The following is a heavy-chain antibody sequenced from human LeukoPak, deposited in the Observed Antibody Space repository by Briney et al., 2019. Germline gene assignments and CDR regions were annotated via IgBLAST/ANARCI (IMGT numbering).Heavy chain of an antibody. Sequence: PSETLSLTCTVSGGSISSYYWSWIRQPAGKGLEWIGRIYTSGSTNYNPSLKSRVTMSVDTSKNQFPLKLSSVTAADTAVYYCARGSGYYYYYYMDVWGKGTTVTVSS. CDR2: IYTSGST. D-gene: IGHD2-15*01. CDR3: ARGSGYYYYYYMDV. CDR1: GGSISSYY. J-gene: IGHJ6*03. V-gene: IGHV4-4*07.